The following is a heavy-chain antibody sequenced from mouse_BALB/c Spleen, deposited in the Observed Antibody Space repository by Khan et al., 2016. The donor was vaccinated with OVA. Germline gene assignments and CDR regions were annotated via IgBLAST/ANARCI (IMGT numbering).Heavy chain of an antibody. CDR1: GFNIKDYY. CDR2: IDPENGET. J-gene: IGHJ2*01. V-gene: IGHV14-4*02. Sequence: VQLQQSGAELVRSGASVKLSCTPSGFNIKDYYMHWVKQRPEQGLEWIGWIDPENGETEYASKFQGKATMTADTSSNTAYLHLSSLTSEDSAVYYCPIYYLDYCDYWGQGTTLTVSS. D-gene: IGHD2-1*01. CDR3: PIYYLDYCDY.